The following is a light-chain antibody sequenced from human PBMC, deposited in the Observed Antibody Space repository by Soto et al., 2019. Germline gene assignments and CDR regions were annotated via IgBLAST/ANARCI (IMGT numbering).Light chain of an antibody. CDR3: QQYNNFLSYT. V-gene: IGKV3-15*01. J-gene: IGKJ2*01. CDR2: AAS. Sequence: EIVMTQSPATLSVSPGERATLSCRASQSITTNLSWYQQKPGQAPRLLIYAASTRATSIPTRVSGSGSGTKLTLTISSLQSEIFAIYYCQQYNNFLSYTFGQGTKLEIK. CDR1: QSITTN.